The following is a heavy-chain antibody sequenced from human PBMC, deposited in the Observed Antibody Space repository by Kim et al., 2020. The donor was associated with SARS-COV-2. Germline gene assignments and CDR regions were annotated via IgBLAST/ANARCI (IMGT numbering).Heavy chain of an antibody. V-gene: IGHV3-23*01. CDR3: AKDGYDSSGYYYGYFDY. Sequence: GKGRFTISRDNSKTTLYLQMNSLRAEDTAVYYCAKDGYDSSGYYYGYFDYWGQGTLVTVSS. D-gene: IGHD3-22*01. J-gene: IGHJ4*02.